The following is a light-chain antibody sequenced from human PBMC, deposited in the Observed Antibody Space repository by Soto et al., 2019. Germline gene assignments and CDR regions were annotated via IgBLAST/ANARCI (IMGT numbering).Light chain of an antibody. J-gene: IGLJ1*01. CDR1: SSAVGGYKY. CDR2: EVS. CDR3: CSYAGSNNYV. V-gene: IGLV2-8*01. Sequence: VLTQPPSPSGAFGQPVTISCPGTSSAVGGYKYVSWYQQHPGKAPKLMIYEVSKRPSGVPDRFSGSKSGNTASLTVSGLQAEDEADYYCCSYAGSNNYVFGSGTKVTVL.